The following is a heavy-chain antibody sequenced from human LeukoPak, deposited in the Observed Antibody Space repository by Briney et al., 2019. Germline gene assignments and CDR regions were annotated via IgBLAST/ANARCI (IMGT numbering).Heavy chain of an antibody. CDR2: IWYDGSNK. Sequence: GGSLRLSCAASGFTFSSYRMHWVRQAPGKGLEWVAVIWYDGSNKYYADSVKGRFTISRDNSENTLYLQMSSLRAEDTAVYYCAKAGGVTTSGWFDFWGQGTLVTVSS. CDR1: GFTFSSYR. D-gene: IGHD6-19*01. CDR3: AKAGGVTTSGWFDF. V-gene: IGHV3-33*06. J-gene: IGHJ4*02.